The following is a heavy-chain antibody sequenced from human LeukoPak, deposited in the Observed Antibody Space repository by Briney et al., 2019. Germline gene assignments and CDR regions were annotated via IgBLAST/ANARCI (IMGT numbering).Heavy chain of an antibody. CDR2: ICVAGDI. V-gene: IGHV3-13*01. Sequence: GGSLRLSSAAPGSTFSSYDMRWVRQPIGKGLEWVSAICVAGDIFYAGSVQGRSTISSENAKHASFLQMNSLRAGHTAVYYCTRGRHGRDVGGGGTGVSVSS. CDR1: GSTFSSYD. J-gene: IGHJ6*02. CDR3: TRGRHGRDV.